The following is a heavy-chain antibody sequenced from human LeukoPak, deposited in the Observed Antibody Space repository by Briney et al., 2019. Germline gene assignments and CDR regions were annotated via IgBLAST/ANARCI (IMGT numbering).Heavy chain of an antibody. CDR3: VRHVARAFDI. V-gene: IGHV4-34*01. CDR1: GGSFTNYY. J-gene: IGHJ3*02. CDR2: INHSGSS. Sequence: SETLSLACAVYGGSFTNYYWSWIRQPPGKGLEWIGEINHSGSSKYNPSLKSRVTISIDTSKNQLSLKLSSVTAADTAVYSCVRHVARAFDIWGQGTKVTVSS.